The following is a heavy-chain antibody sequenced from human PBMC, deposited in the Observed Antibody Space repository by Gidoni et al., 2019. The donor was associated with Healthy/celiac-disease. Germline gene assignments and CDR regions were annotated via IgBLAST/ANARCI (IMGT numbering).Heavy chain of an antibody. CDR1: GGSISSSSSY. CDR3: ARVSSSLTVGYVY. J-gene: IGHJ4*02. CDR2: IYYSGST. Sequence: QLQLQESGPGLVKPSETLSRTCTVSGGSISSSSSYWGWIRQPPGKGLEWLGSIYYSGSTYYPPSLKSRVTISVDTSKNQFSLKLSSVTAADTAVYYCARVSSSLTVGYVYWGQGTLVTVSS. D-gene: IGHD6-6*01. V-gene: IGHV4-39*01.